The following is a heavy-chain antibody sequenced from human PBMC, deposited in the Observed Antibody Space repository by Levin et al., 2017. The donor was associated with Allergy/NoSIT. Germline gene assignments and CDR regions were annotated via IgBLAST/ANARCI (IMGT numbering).Heavy chain of an antibody. D-gene: IGHD3-16*01. V-gene: IGHV3-23*01. Sequence: GGSLRLSCAASGFTFSSYAMSWVRQAPGKGLEWVSGLTGSGGSTYYADPVKGRFTISRDNSKNTLYLQMNSLRAEDTAVYYCAKSADVYERYFDYWGQGTLVTVSS. J-gene: IGHJ4*02. CDR1: GFTFSSYA. CDR3: AKSADVYERYFDY. CDR2: LTGSGGST.